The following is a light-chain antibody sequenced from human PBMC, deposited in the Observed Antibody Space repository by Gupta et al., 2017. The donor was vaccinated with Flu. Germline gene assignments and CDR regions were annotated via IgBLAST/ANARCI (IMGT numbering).Light chain of an antibody. Sequence: QSALTQPRSVSGSPGQSVTISCTGTSSDVGGYNYVSWYQHHPGKAPKFMIYDVSKRPSGVPDRFSGPMSGNTASLTISGLQAEDEANYYCCSYAGSFNWVFGGGTKLTVL. CDR3: CSYAGSFNWV. V-gene: IGLV2-11*01. CDR2: DVS. J-gene: IGLJ3*02. CDR1: SSDVGGYNY.